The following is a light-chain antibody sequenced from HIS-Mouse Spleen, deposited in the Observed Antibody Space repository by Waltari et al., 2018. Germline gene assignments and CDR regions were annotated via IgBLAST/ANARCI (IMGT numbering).Light chain of an antibody. Sequence: QSALTQPASVSGSPGPSITISCTRTTTDVGSSNLVSWYQQHPGKAPKLMIYEGSKRPSGVSNRFSGSKSGNTASLTISGLQAEDEADYYCCSYAGSSWVFGGGTKLTVL. CDR1: TTDVGSSNL. CDR2: EGS. J-gene: IGLJ3*02. V-gene: IGLV2-23*01. CDR3: CSYAGSSWV.